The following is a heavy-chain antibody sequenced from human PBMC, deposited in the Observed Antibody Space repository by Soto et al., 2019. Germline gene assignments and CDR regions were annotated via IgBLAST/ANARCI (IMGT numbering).Heavy chain of an antibody. V-gene: IGHV1-69*01. J-gene: IGHJ4*02. CDR2: IIPIFGTA. Sequence: QVQLVQSGAEVKKPGSSVKVSCKASGGTFSSYAISWVRQAPGQGLEWMGGIIPIFGTANYAQKFQGRVTITADESTSKAYKELSSLRAQDTAVFYWERVPSNMIRVRGVIVGGAFDYWGQGTLVTVSS. CDR3: ERVPSNMIRVRGVIVGGAFDY. D-gene: IGHD3-16*02. CDR1: GGTFSSYA.